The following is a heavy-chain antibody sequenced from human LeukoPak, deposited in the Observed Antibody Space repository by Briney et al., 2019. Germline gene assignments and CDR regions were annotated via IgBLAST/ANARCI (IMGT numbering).Heavy chain of an antibody. CDR1: GYTFTSYG. V-gene: IGHV1-18*01. Sequence: ASVKVSCKASGYTFTSYGISWVRQAPGQGLEWMGWISAYNGATHYAQKLQGRVTMTTDTSTYTVYMEMRSLRAEDTAVYYCAKIMTMGKRIAQGSSGPLSPRADYWGQGALVTVSS. J-gene: IGHJ4*02. D-gene: IGHD3-22*01. CDR3: AKIMTMGKRIAQGSSGPLSPRADY. CDR2: ISAYNGAT.